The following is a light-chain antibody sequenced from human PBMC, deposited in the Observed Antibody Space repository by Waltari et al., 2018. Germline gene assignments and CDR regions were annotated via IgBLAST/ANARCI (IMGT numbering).Light chain of an antibody. CDR3: QQYGSSIMYT. J-gene: IGKJ2*01. V-gene: IGKV3-20*01. Sequence: VLTQSPDTLSLSPGVRATLFCSAGQSPTKRFLACYQQKPGQAPRLLIYGASSRAAGIPNRFRGSGSGTDFTLTIDRVEPDDVAVYYCQQYGSSIMYTFGQGTKLEIK. CDR2: GAS. CDR1: QSPTKRF.